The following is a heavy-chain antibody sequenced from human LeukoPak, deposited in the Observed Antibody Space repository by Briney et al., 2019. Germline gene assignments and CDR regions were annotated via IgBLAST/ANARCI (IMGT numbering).Heavy chain of an antibody. CDR3: ARENINWYWGRKTYFDY. J-gene: IGHJ4*02. CDR2: INHSGST. CDR1: GGSFNGYY. Sequence: SETLSLTCAVYGGSFNGYYWSWIRQPPGKGLEWIGEINHSGSTNYNPSLNSRVTISLDTSKNQLSLKLSSVTAADTAVYYCARENINWYWGRKTYFDYWGQGTLVTVSS. D-gene: IGHD7-27*01. V-gene: IGHV4-34*01.